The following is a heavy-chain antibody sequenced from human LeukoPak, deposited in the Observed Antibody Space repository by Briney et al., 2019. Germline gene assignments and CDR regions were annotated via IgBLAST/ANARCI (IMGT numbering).Heavy chain of an antibody. CDR3: ARGGPPTGFWSPFDY. CDR1: GFTFSSYW. Sequence: PGGSLRLSCVASGFTFSSYWMHWVRQDPRKGLVWVSRINGDGRNINYADSVRGRFTISRDNAKNTLYLQMNSLRAEDTAVYYCARGGPPTGFWSPFDYWGQGTLVTVSS. V-gene: IGHV3-74*01. CDR2: INGDGRNI. D-gene: IGHD3-3*01. J-gene: IGHJ4*02.